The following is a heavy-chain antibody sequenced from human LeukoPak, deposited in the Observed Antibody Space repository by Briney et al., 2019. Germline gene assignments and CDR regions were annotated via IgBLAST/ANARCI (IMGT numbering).Heavy chain of an antibody. CDR3: ASSSSGSLDY. CDR2: INPSGGSN. CDR1: RNTFTTYY. V-gene: IGHV1-46*01. Sequence: ASVKVSCKASRNTFTTYYIHWVRQAPGQGLEWMGIINPSGGSNSYAQKFQGRVTMTRDTSTSTVYMYVSSLRSEDTAVYFCASSSSGSLDYWGQGTLVTVSS. J-gene: IGHJ4*02. D-gene: IGHD3-22*01.